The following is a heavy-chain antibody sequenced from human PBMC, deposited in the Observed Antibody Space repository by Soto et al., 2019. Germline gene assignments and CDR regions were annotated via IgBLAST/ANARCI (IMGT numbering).Heavy chain of an antibody. V-gene: IGHV3-21*06. D-gene: IGHD3-10*01. Sequence: GGSLRLSCTVSGFLFSSYSMNWVRRAPGKGLEWVSSISSGGTYIYYADSVKGRFTISRDNAKNSLYLQMDSLRAEDTAVYYCARVLNNYGPGSYYIHNWGQAILVSGSS. CDR2: ISSGGTYI. J-gene: IGHJ4*02. CDR3: ARVLNNYGPGSYYIHN. CDR1: GFLFSSYS.